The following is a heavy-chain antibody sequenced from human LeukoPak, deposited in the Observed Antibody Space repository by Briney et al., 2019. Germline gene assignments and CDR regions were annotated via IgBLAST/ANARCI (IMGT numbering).Heavy chain of an antibody. Sequence: GGSLRLSCAAFGFTFSSYGMHWVRQAPGKGLERVAVISYDGSKKYYAESVKGRFTISRDNSKNTLYLQMNSLRAEDTAVYYCAGSNCGGDCYNWYFDLWGRGTLVTVSS. D-gene: IGHD2-21*02. J-gene: IGHJ2*01. CDR1: GFTFSSYG. CDR2: ISYDGSKK. CDR3: AGSNCGGDCYNWYFDL. V-gene: IGHV3-30*03.